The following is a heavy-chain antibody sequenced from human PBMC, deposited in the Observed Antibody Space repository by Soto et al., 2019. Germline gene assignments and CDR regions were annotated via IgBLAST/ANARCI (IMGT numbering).Heavy chain of an antibody. V-gene: IGHV1-69*02. CDR1: GGTFSSYT. CDR3: ASGERVTSY. D-gene: IGHD5-18*01. CDR2: IIPILSIA. Sequence: QVQLVQSGAEVKKPGSSVKVSCKASGGTFSSYTISWVRQAPGQGLEWMGRIIPILSIANYAQKFQGRVTITADKSTSTAYMELSSLRSEDTAVYYCASGERVTSYWGQGTLVTVSS. J-gene: IGHJ4*02.